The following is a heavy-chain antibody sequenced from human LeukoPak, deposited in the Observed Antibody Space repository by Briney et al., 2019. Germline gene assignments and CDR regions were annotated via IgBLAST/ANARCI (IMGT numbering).Heavy chain of an antibody. CDR2: ISYDGSNK. D-gene: IGHD3-3*01. J-gene: IGHJ4*02. CDR1: GFTFSSYA. V-gene: IGHV3-30-3*01. CDR3: AGVFPYYDFWSGPPDY. Sequence: GGSLRLSCAASGFTFSSYAMHWVRQAPGKGLEWVAVISYDGSNKYYADSVKGRFTISRDNSKNTLYLQMNSLRAEDTAVYYCAGVFPYYDFWSGPPDYWGQGTLVTVSS.